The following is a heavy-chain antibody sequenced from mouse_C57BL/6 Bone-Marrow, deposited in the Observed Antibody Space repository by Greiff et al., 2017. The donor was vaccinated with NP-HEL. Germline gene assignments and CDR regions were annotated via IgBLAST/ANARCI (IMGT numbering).Heavy chain of an antibody. CDR3: ARQILRYGSLDY. D-gene: IGHD1-1*01. V-gene: IGHV5-6*01. J-gene: IGHJ2*01. Sequence: EVKVVESGGDLVKPGGSLKLSCAASGFTFSSYGMSWVRQTPDKRLEWVATISSGGSYTYYPDSVKGRFTISRDNAKNTLYLQMSSLKSEDTAMYYCARQILRYGSLDYWGQGTTLTVSS. CDR1: GFTFSSYG. CDR2: ISSGGSYT.